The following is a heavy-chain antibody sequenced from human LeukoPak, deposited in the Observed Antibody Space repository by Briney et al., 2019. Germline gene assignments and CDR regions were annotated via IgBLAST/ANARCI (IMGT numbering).Heavy chain of an antibody. Sequence: SETLSLTCTVSGYSISSGYYWGWIRQPPGKGLEWIGSIYHSGSTYYNPSLKSRVTISVDTSKNQFSLKLSTVTAADTAVYYCAREDGSGSYYRDYWGQGTLVTVSS. V-gene: IGHV4-38-2*02. CDR2: IYHSGST. D-gene: IGHD3-10*01. CDR3: AREDGSGSYYRDY. J-gene: IGHJ4*02. CDR1: GYSISSGYY.